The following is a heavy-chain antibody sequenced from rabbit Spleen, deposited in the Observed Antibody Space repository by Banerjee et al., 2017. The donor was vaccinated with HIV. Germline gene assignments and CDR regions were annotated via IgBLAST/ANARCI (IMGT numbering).Heavy chain of an antibody. CDR2: IYPGSTGST. V-gene: IGHV1S45*01. D-gene: IGHD8-1*01. CDR3: ARDAGTSFSTYGMDL. CDR1: GFPFSNKAV. Sequence: QEQLEESGGGLVKPEGSLTLTCKASGFPFSNKAVMCWVRQAPGKGLECGACIYPGSTGSTYYANWAKGRLTISKASSTTVTLQMTSLTAADTATYFCARDAGTSFSTYGMDLWGPGTLVTVS. J-gene: IGHJ6*01.